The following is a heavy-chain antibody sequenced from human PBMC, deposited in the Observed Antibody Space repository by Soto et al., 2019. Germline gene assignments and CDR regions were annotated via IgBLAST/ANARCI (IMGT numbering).Heavy chain of an antibody. CDR2: IYYSGST. J-gene: IGHJ4*02. D-gene: IGHD3-22*01. Sequence: SETLSLTCTVSGGSISSYYWSWIRQPLGKGLEWIGYIYYSGSTNYNPSLKSRVAISVGTSKNQFSLKLSSVTAADTAVYYCARVTTYYYDSSGYDYFDYWGQGTLVTVSS. V-gene: IGHV4-59*01. CDR1: GGSISSYY. CDR3: ARVTTYYYDSSGYDYFDY.